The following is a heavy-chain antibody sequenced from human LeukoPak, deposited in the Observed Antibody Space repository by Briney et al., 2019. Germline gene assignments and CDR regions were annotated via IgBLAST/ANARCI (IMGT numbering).Heavy chain of an antibody. J-gene: IGHJ5*02. CDR3: ARHGVSDFWSGYYGNWFDP. CDR1: GGSISSYY. Sequence: SETLSLTCTVSGGSISSYYWSWIRQPPGKGLEWIGYIYYSGSTNYNPSLKSRVTISVDTSKNQFSLKLSSVTAADTAVYYCARHGVSDFWSGYYGNWFDPWGQGTLVTVCS. D-gene: IGHD3-3*01. CDR2: IYYSGST. V-gene: IGHV4-59*08.